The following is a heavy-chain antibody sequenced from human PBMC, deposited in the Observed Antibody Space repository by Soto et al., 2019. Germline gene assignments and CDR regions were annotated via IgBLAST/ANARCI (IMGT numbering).Heavy chain of an antibody. CDR2: INPILSMS. J-gene: IGHJ4*02. Sequence: QVQLVQSGAEVKRPGSSVKVSGKASGDTFTFYSINWVRQAPGLGLEWMGRINPILSMSNYAQRFQGRVTMTADKSTSTAYMELSSLRSEDTATYYCASSYGSGYRAFDYWGQGALVTVSS. CDR3: ASSYGSGYRAFDY. D-gene: IGHD3-10*01. CDR1: GDTFTFYS. V-gene: IGHV1-69*02.